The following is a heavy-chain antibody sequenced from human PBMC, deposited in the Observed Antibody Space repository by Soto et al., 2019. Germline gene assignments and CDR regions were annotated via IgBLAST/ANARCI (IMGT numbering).Heavy chain of an antibody. CDR1: GFTFSRYS. D-gene: IGHD2-21*02. CDR3: ARGKVGTRGAFDI. J-gene: IGHJ3*02. V-gene: IGHV3-21*01. CDR2: ISSSSSYI. Sequence: GAPTLSCAASGFTFSRYSLNWVRRAPGKGLEWVSSISSSSSYIYYADSVKGRFTISRDNAKNSLYLQMNSLRAEDTAVYYCARGKVGTRGAFDIWGQGTMVTVSS.